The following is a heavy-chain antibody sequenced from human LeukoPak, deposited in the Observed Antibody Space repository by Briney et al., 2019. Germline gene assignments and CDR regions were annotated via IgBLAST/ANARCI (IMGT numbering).Heavy chain of an antibody. V-gene: IGHV1-46*03. J-gene: IGHJ4*02. D-gene: IGHD3-3*01. CDR2: INPSGGST. Sequence: ASVKVSCKASGYTFTSYYMHWVRQAPGQGLEWMGIINPSGGSTSYAQKFQGRVTMTRDTSTSTVYMELSSLRSEDTAVYYCARGLRDYDFWSGYYLDYWGQGTLVTVSS. CDR1: GYTFTSYY. CDR3: ARGLRDYDFWSGYYLDY.